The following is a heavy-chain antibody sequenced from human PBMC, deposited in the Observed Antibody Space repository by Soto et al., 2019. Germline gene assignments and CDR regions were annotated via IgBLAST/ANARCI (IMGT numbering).Heavy chain of an antibody. CDR3: AKDRYSSSSGLDY. CDR1: GFTFSSYG. CDR2: ISYDGSNK. D-gene: IGHD6-6*01. J-gene: IGHJ4*02. Sequence: PGGSLRLSCAASGFTFSSYGMHWVRQAPGKGLEWVAVISYDGSNKYYADSVKGRFTISRDNSKNTLYLQMNSLRAEDTAVYYCAKDRYSSSSGLDYWGQGTLVTVSS. V-gene: IGHV3-30*18.